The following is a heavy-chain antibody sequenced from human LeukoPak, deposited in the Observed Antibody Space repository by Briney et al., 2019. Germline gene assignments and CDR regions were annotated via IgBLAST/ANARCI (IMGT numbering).Heavy chain of an antibody. V-gene: IGHV3-7*04. CDR1: GFTFSNYW. Sequence: GGSLRLSCAASGFTFSNYWMSWVRQVPGKGLEWVANTKEDGSEKYYVDSVKGRFTISRDNGKNSLYLQMNSLRVEDTAVYYCARGGLRYFALWGQGALVTVSS. D-gene: IGHD3-16*01. CDR2: TKEDGSEK. CDR3: ARGGLRYFAL. J-gene: IGHJ5*02.